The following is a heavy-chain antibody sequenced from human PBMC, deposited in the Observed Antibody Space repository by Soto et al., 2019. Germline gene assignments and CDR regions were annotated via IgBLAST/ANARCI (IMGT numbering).Heavy chain of an antibody. CDR3: ARGYCTTTSCYYFDY. Sequence: QVQLMQSGAEVRKPGSSVKVSCKASGGTFSSYAITWVRQAPGQGLEWMGGIIPILGTTNYAQRFQGRVTITADESTSTAYMELGSLRSDETAVYYCARGYCTTTSCYYFDYWAQGTLVTVSS. CDR1: GGTFSSYA. D-gene: IGHD2-2*01. J-gene: IGHJ4*02. CDR2: IIPILGTT. V-gene: IGHV1-69*01.